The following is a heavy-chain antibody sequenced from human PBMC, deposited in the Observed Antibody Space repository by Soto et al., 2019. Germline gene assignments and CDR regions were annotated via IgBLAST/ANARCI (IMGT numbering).Heavy chain of an antibody. V-gene: IGHV5-10-1*01. CDR2: IDPSDSYT. CDR3: ARSRPSLDAFDI. Sequence: LNISFKGSGYSFTSYWISWVRQMPGKGLEWMGRIDPSDSYTNYSPSFQGHVTISADKSISTAYLQWSSLKASDTAMYYCARSRPSLDAFDIWGQGTMVTVSS. J-gene: IGHJ3*02. D-gene: IGHD2-2*01. CDR1: GYSFTSYW.